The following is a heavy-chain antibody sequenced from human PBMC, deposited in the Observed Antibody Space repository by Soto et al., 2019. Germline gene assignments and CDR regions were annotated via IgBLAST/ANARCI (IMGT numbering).Heavy chain of an antibody. CDR1: GFTFSSYA. CDR3: ARDLPRVRKLERLFPENYYYYGMDV. V-gene: IGHV3-30-3*01. CDR2: ISYDGSNK. J-gene: IGHJ6*02. D-gene: IGHD1-1*01. Sequence: GGSLRLSCAASGFTFSSYAMHWVRQAPGKGLEWVAVISYDGSNKYYADSVKGRFTISRDNSKNTLYLQMNSLRAEDTAVYYCARDLPRVRKLERLFPENYYYYGMDVWGQGTTVTVSS.